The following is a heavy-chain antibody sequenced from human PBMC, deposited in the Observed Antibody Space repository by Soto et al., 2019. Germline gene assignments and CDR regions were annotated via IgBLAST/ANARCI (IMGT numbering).Heavy chain of an antibody. CDR1: GGSFSGYY. V-gene: IGHV4-34*01. D-gene: IGHD3-3*01. CDR3: ARGRITIFGVVSPNDY. CDR2: INHSGST. J-gene: IGHJ4*02. Sequence: SETLSLTCAVYGGSFSGYYWSWIRQPPGKGLEWIGEINHSGSTNYNPSLKSRVTISVDTSKNQFSLKLSSVTAADTAVYYCARGRITIFGVVSPNDYWGQGTLVTVSS.